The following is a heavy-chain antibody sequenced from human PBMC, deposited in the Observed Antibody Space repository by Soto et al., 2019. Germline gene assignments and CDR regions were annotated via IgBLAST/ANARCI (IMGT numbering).Heavy chain of an antibody. Sequence: CPRLSSALSGFTLDDKAIHCGRRAPEKGLEWVSGINWKSDIGYADSVKGRFTISRDNAENSLYLQMNSLRAEDTALYYCAISQDRGGRTTFIYWGQGTQVTVSS. CDR3: AISQDRGGRTTFIY. CDR2: INWKSDI. D-gene: IGHD3-16*01. CDR1: GFTLDDKA. J-gene: IGHJ4*02. V-gene: IGHV3-9*01.